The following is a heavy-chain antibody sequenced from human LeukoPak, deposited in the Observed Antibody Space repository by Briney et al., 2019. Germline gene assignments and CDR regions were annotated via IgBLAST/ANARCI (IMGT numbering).Heavy chain of an antibody. CDR2: MNPNSGNT. J-gene: IGHJ6*03. Sequence: ASVTVSFMASGYTFTSYDINWVRQAPGQGLEWMGWMNPNSGNTGYAQKFQGRVTMTRNTSISTAYMELSSLRSEYTAVYYCARAYYYYYMDVWGKGTTVTVSS. CDR3: ARAYYYYYMDV. CDR1: GYTFTSYD. V-gene: IGHV1-8*01.